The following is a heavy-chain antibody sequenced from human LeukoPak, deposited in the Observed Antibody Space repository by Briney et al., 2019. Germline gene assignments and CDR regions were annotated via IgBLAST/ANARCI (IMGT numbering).Heavy chain of an antibody. Sequence: GGSLRLSCAASGFTVSSNYMSWVRQAPGKGLEWVSVIYSGGSTYYADSVKGRFTISRDNSKNTLYLQMNSLRAEDTAVYCCARDSSSWYGRFDPWGQGTLVTVSS. V-gene: IGHV3-66*02. J-gene: IGHJ5*02. CDR1: GFTVSSNY. CDR3: ARDSSSWYGRFDP. CDR2: IYSGGST. D-gene: IGHD6-13*01.